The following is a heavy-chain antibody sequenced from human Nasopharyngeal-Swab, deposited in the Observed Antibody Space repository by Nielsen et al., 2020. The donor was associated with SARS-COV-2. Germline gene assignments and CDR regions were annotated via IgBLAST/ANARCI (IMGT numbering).Heavy chain of an antibody. J-gene: IGHJ4*02. CDR1: GGLFSGYY. V-gene: IGHV4-34*01. D-gene: IGHD3-3*01. Sequence: SETLSLTCGVYGGLFSGYYWTWIRQSPGKGLEWIGEISHSGATNYNPSLKSRVTISVDTSKTQIFLRLTSVTAADTAIYYCARGYDFWSGSYPYYWGQGTLVTASS. CDR3: ARGYDFWSGSYPYY. CDR2: ISHSGAT.